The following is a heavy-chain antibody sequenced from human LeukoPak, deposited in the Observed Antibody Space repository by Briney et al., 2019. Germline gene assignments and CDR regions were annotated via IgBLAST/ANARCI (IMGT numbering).Heavy chain of an antibody. CDR1: GGSISSGDYS. D-gene: IGHD6-6*01. CDR3: ARDQYSSSSGLNY. Sequence: SETLSLTCTVSGGSISSGDYSWSWIRQPPGKGLEWIGYIYYSGSTYYNPSLKSRVTISVDTSKNQFSLKLSSVTAADTAVYYCARDQYSSSSGLNYWGQGTLVTVSS. J-gene: IGHJ4*02. CDR2: IYYSGST. V-gene: IGHV4-30-4*01.